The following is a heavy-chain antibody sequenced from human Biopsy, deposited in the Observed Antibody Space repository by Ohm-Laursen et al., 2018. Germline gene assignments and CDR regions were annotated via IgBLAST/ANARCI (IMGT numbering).Heavy chain of an antibody. D-gene: IGHD2-2*01. V-gene: IGHV3-21*01. CDR1: GLTFSRYS. J-gene: IGHJ6*02. Sequence: LRLSCSASGLTFSRYSMHWVRQAPGKGLEWVSSISSSSNFIYYGDSVKGRFTISRDNAKNSLYLQMNSLRAGDTAVYYCARVLLPAAAVHYGMDVWGQGTTVTVSS. CDR2: ISSSSNFI. CDR3: ARVLLPAAAVHYGMDV.